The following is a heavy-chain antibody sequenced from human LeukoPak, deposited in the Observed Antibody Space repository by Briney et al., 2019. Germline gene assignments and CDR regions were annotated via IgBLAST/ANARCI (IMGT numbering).Heavy chain of an antibody. V-gene: IGHV3-33*06. D-gene: IGHD5-24*01. J-gene: IGHJ4*02. CDR2: IWYDGSNK. Sequence: GGSLRLSCAASGFTFSSYGMHWVRQAPGKGLEWVAVIWYDGSNKYYADSVKGRFTISRDNSKNTLYLQMNSLRAEDTAVYYCAKDPEMATTPDYFDYWGQGTLVTVSS. CDR3: AKDPEMATTPDYFDY. CDR1: GFTFSSYG.